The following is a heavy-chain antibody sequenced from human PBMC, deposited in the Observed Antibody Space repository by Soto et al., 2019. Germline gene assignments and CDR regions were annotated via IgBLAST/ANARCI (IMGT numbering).Heavy chain of an antibody. CDR2: INSDGSIT. CDR1: GFTFNTHW. CDR3: SRAMTSVGAAAKGDF. D-gene: IGHD1-26*01. J-gene: IGHJ4*02. V-gene: IGHV3-74*01. Sequence: EVQLVESGGGLILPGGSLRLSCAASGFTFNTHWMHWVRQAPGKGLVWVSRINSDGSITDYADSVKRRFSISSDNPRKTLYLQMNSLSPEDTDVYYCSRAMTSVGAAAKGDFWCQGTLVTVSS.